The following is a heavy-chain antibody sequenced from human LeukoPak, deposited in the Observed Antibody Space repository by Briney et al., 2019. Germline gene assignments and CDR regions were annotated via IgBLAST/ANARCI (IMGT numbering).Heavy chain of an antibody. V-gene: IGHV3-23*01. J-gene: IGHJ4*02. Sequence: PGGSLRLSCAASGFTFSSYAMSWVRQAPGKGPEWVSAISGSGGSTYYADSVKGRFTISRDNSKNTLYLQMNSLRAEDTAVYYCAKFKWGYSSGEDYWGQGTLVTVSS. D-gene: IGHD6-19*01. CDR2: ISGSGGST. CDR3: AKFKWGYSSGEDY. CDR1: GFTFSSYA.